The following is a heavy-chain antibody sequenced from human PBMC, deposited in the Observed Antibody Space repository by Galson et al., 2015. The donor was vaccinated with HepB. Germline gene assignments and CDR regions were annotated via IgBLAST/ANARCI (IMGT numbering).Heavy chain of an antibody. CDR3: ARRTTLGGSSSSLVAPFDY. D-gene: IGHD6-6*01. V-gene: IGHV5-10-1*01. J-gene: IGHJ4*02. Sequence: QSGAEVKKPGESLRISCKGSGYSFTSYWISWVRQMPGKGLEWMGRIDPSDSYTNYSPSFQGHVTISADKSISTAYLQWSSLKASDTAMYYCARRTTLGGSSSSLVAPFDYWGQGTLVTVSS. CDR1: GYSFTSYW. CDR2: IDPSDSYT.